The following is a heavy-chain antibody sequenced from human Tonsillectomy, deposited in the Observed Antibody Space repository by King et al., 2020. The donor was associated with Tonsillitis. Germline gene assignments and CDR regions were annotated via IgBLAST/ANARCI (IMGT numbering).Heavy chain of an antibody. V-gene: IGHV3-21*01. CDR2: ISSSSSYI. Sequence: VQLVESGGGLVKPGGSLRLSCAASGFTFSSYSMNWVRQAPGKGLEWVSSISSSSSYIYYVDSVKGRFTISRDNAKKSLYLQMNSMRAEDTAVYYCARASLRALYYFYGMDVWGQGTTVTVSS. J-gene: IGHJ6*02. CDR3: ARASLRALYYFYGMDV. CDR1: GFTFSSYS.